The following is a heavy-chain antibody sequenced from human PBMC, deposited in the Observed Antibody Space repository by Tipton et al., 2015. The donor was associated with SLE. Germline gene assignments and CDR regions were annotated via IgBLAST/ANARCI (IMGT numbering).Heavy chain of an antibody. Sequence: TLSLTCAVYGGSFSGYYWSWIQQPPGKGLEWIGYIYYSGSTNYNPSLKSRVTISVDTSKNQFSLKLSSVTAAGTAVYYCAREEYSSSSRWFDPWGQGTLVTVSS. D-gene: IGHD6-6*01. CDR3: AREEYSSSSRWFDP. CDR1: GGSFSGYY. V-gene: IGHV4-59*01. J-gene: IGHJ5*02. CDR2: IYYSGST.